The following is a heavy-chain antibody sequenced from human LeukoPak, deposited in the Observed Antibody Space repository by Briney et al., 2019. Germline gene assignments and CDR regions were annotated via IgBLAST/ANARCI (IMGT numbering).Heavy chain of an antibody. J-gene: IGHJ4*02. Sequence: GRSPRLSCAASGFTFDGYAMHWVRQAPGKGLEWVSGISWNSGSIGYADSVKGRFTISRDNAKNSLYLQMNSLRAEDTALYYCAKDKWRYSSSWYWEPSDYWGQGTLVTVSS. CDR2: ISWNSGSI. CDR3: AKDKWRYSSSWYWEPSDY. V-gene: IGHV3-9*01. CDR1: GFTFDGYA. D-gene: IGHD6-13*01.